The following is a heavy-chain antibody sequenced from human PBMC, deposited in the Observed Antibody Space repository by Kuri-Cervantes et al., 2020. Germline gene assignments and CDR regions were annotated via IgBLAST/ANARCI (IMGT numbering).Heavy chain of an antibody. CDR2: MNPNSGNT. D-gene: IGHD3-22*01. J-gene: IGHJ4*02. V-gene: IGHV1-8*01. CDR1: GYTFTSYD. CDR3: ARGPFDDSSHTMGGY. Sequence: ASVKVSCKASGYTFTSYDINWVRQATGQGLEWMGWMNPNSGNTGYAQKFQGRVTMTRNTSISTAYMEPSSLRSEDTAVYYCARGPFDDSSHTMGGYWGQGTLVTVSS.